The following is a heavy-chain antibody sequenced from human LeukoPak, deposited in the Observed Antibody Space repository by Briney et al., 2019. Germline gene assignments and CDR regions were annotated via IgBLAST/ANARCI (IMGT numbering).Heavy chain of an antibody. CDR2: IIPILGIA. Sequence: ASVKVSCKASGGTFSSYAISWVRQAPGQGREWMGRIIPILGIANYAQKFQGRVTITADKSTSTAYLGLSSLRSEDTAVYYCASDPGITIFYSPAEFDYWGQGTLVTVSS. CDR3: ASDPGITIFYSPAEFDY. D-gene: IGHD3-9*01. J-gene: IGHJ4*02. V-gene: IGHV1-69*04. CDR1: GGTFSSYA.